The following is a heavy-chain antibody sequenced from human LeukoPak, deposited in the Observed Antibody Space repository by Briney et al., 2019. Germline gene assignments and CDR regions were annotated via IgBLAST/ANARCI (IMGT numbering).Heavy chain of an antibody. CDR3: ARDPITFGGVIVIPEILGMDV. D-gene: IGHD3-16*02. CDR2: INPNSGGT. Sequence: ASVKVSCKASGDTFTGYYMLWVRQAPGQGLEWMGWINPNSGGTNYAQKFQGRVTMTRDTSITTAYMELSRLRSDDTAVYYCARDPITFGGVIVIPEILGMDVWGQGTTVTVSS. V-gene: IGHV1-2*02. CDR1: GDTFTGYY. J-gene: IGHJ6*02.